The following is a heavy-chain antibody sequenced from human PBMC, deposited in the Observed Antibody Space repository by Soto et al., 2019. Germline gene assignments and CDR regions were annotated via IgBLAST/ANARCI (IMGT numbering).Heavy chain of an antibody. Sequence: SQTLSLTCAISGDSVSSSSVTWNWIRQSPSRGLEWLGRTYYRSKWYNDYAESVKSRVTINPDTSKNQFSLQLNSVTPEDTAVYDCVRLVGNSWLDYWGKGTQVTVSS. D-gene: IGHD6-13*01. CDR2: TYYRSKWYN. V-gene: IGHV6-1*01. J-gene: IGHJ4*02. CDR1: GDSVSSSSVT. CDR3: VRLVGNSWLDY.